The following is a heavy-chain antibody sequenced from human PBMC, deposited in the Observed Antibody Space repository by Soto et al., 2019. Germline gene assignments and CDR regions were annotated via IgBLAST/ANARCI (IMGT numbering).Heavy chain of an antibody. D-gene: IGHD4-17*01. CDR1: GVSVSSGSFY. J-gene: IGHJ4*02. Sequence: QVQLQESGPGLVKPSETLSLTCTVSGVSVSSGSFYWAWIRQPPGKGLEWIGFISYSGTTNYNPSLKSRVTIPVATPRSQTPLRVSSLTAADTALYYCARGATVTQYDYWGQGTLATVPS. CDR2: ISYSGTT. CDR3: ARGATVTQYDY. V-gene: IGHV4-61*01.